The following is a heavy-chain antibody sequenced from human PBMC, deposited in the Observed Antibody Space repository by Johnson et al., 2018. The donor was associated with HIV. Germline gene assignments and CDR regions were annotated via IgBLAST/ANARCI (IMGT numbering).Heavy chain of an antibody. CDR1: GFTFSSYA. Sequence: QMQLVESGGGLVKPGGSLRLSCAASGFTFSSYAMSWVRQAPGKGLEWVTVISYDGTNKYYADSVKGRFTISRDNSKNTLYLQMNSLRAEDTALYYCAKDTTFSSSHAFDIWGQGTMVTVSS. V-gene: IGHV3-30*18. CDR3: AKDTTFSSSHAFDI. J-gene: IGHJ3*02. CDR2: ISYDGTNK. D-gene: IGHD6-6*01.